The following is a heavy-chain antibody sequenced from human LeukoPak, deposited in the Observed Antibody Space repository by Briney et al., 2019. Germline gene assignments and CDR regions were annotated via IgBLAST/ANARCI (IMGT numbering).Heavy chain of an antibody. V-gene: IGHV4-4*02. J-gene: IGHJ3*02. CDR3: ARGSNSIPGRHDAFDI. CDR2: INHSGST. D-gene: IGHD4-23*01. CDR1: GGSISSSNW. Sequence: PSETLSLTCAVSGGSISSSNWWSWIRQPPGKGLEWIGEINHSGSTNYNPSLKSRVTISVDTSKNQFSLKLSSVTAADTAVYYCARGSNSIPGRHDAFDIWGQGTMVTVSS.